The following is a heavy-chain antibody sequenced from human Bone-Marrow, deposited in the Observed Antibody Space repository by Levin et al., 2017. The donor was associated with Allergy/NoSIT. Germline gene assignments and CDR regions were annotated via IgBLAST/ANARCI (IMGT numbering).Heavy chain of an antibody. D-gene: IGHD6-19*01. V-gene: IGHV3-72*01. CDR1: GFSFNDHS. J-gene: IGHJ4*02. Sequence: PGESLRLSCAASGFSFNDHSMNWVRQAPGKGLEWVGRTRNKANIYTTEYAASVKGRFTISRDDSRSSLFLQMNSLQTEDTAVYYCAREGDSSAYYIDFDYWGQGTLVTVSS. CDR2: TRNKANIYTT. CDR3: AREGDSSAYYIDFDY.